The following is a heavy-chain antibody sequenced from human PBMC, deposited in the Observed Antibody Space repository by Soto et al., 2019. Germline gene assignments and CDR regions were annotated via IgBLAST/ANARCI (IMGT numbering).Heavy chain of an antibody. CDR3: ATSNPTCPGCYS. Sequence: SETLSLTCSVSGVSISSGYCTWIRQSPGKGLEWIGYISHSGPRHYRASLQSRLTMSVETSKNQFSLNLTSVAAADTAIYYCATSNPTCPGCYSWGQGTLVTVSS. D-gene: IGHD3-10*01. CDR1: GVSISSGY. J-gene: IGHJ5*02. CDR2: ISHSGPR. V-gene: IGHV4-59*01.